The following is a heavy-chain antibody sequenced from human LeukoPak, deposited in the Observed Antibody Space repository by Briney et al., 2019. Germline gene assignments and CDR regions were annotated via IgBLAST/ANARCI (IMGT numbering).Heavy chain of an antibody. J-gene: IGHJ4*02. V-gene: IGHV3-11*06. CDR3: ARANWRD. CDR1: GFTFSDYN. Sequence: GGSLRLSCAASGFTFSDYNMRWIRQAPGKGLEWVSSISSSSSYIYYADSVKGRFTISRDNAKNSLYLQMNSLRAEDTAVYYCARANWRDWGQGTLDTVSS. CDR2: ISSSSSYI. D-gene: IGHD1-1*01.